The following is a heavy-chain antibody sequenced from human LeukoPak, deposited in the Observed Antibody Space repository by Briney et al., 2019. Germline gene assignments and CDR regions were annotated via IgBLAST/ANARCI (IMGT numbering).Heavy chain of an antibody. CDR2: IIPIFDTA. CDR3: ARAQVGATDLGFDY. CDR1: GGTFSSYA. D-gene: IGHD1-26*01. V-gene: IGHV1-69*13. J-gene: IGHJ4*02. Sequence: SVTVYFKASGGTFSSYATSWVRQAPGQGLEWMGGIIPIFDTANYAQKFQGRVTITADESTSTAYMELSSLRSEDTAVYYCARAQVGATDLGFDYWGQGTLVTVSS.